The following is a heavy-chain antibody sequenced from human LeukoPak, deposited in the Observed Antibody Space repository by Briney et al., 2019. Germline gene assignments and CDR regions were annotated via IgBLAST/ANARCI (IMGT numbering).Heavy chain of an antibody. CDR2: ISSNGGST. V-gene: IGHV3-64D*06. CDR1: GFTFSSYA. CDR3: VKGEDYGDETDY. D-gene: IGHD4-17*01. J-gene: IGHJ4*02. Sequence: PGGSLRLSCSASGFTFSSYAMHWVRQAPGKGLEYVSAISSNGGSTYYADSVKGRFTISRDNSKHTLYLQMSSLRAEGTAVCFCVKGEDYGDETDYWGQGTLVTVSS.